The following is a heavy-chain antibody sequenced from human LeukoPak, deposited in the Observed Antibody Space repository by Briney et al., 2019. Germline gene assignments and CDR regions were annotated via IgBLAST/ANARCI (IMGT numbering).Heavy chain of an antibody. CDR2: ISHSYGNT. Sequence: PGGSLRLSCAASGFTFSDFAMSWVRQAPGQGLEWVSTISHSYGNTYYADSVRGRFTVSRDNSKNTLYLQMHSLRAEDTAVYFCAKTMGAIDHDYWGQGTLVTVSS. J-gene: IGHJ4*02. CDR3: AKTMGAIDHDY. V-gene: IGHV3-23*01. D-gene: IGHD1-26*01. CDR1: GFTFSDFA.